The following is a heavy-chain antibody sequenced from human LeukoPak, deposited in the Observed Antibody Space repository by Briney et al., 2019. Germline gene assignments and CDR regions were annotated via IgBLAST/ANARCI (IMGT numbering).Heavy chain of an antibody. CDR3: ARGGYSNYYYYGMDV. J-gene: IGHJ6*02. V-gene: IGHV1-2*02. D-gene: IGHD6-13*01. CDR2: INPNSGGT. Sequence: ASVKVSCKASGYTFTGYCMHWVRQAPGQGLEWMGWINPNSGGTNYAQKFQGRVTMTRDTSISTAYVELSRLRSDDTAVYYCARGGYSNYYYYGMDVWGQGTTVTVSS. CDR1: GYTFTGYC.